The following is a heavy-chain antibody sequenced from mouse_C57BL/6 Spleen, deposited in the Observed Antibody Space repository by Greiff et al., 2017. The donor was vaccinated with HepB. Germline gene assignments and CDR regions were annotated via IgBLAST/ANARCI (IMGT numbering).Heavy chain of an antibody. CDR1: GFTFSDAW. D-gene: IGHD2-5*01. CDR2: IRNKANNHAT. V-gene: IGHV6-6*01. J-gene: IGHJ1*03. Sequence: EVQRVESGGGLVQPGGSMKLSCAASGFTFSDAWMDWVRQSPEKGLEWVAEIRNKANNHATYYAESVKGRFTISRDDSKSSVYLQMNSLRAEDTGIYYCTLAYYSNGYWYLDVWGTGTTVTVSS. CDR3: TLAYYSNGYWYLDV.